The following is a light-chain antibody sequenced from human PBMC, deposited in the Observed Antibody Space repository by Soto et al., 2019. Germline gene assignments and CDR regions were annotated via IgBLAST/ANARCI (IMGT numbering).Light chain of an antibody. Sequence: DVLMTHSPLSLPVTLGQPASISCNSSQSLAYRDGNTYLNWFQQRPGQSPRRLIYKVSNRDPGVPNKFSGSGSANDFTLKISRVEAEDVGIYYCMQATKWPRTFGQGTKVEIX. CDR1: QSLAYRDGNTY. CDR3: MQATKWPRT. V-gene: IGKV2-30*01. CDR2: KVS. J-gene: IGKJ1*01.